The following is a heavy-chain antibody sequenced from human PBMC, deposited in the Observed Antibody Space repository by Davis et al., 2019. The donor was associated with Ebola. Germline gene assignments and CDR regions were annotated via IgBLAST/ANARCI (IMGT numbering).Heavy chain of an antibody. Sequence: GGSLRLSCVASGFTFSSSWMSWVRQVPGKGLEWVANINKDGSQKSYVDSVKGRFTISRDNAKNSLYLQMNSLRVEDTAVYYCARDPHRAAFDLWGRGTLVTVSS. D-gene: IGHD6-13*01. V-gene: IGHV3-7*03. J-gene: IGHJ2*01. CDR3: ARDPHRAAFDL. CDR1: GFTFSSSW. CDR2: INKDGSQK.